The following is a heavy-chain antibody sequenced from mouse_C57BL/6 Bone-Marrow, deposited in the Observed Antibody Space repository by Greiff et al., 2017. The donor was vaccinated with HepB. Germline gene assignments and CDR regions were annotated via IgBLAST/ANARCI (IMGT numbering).Heavy chain of an antibody. CDR2: IYPRSGNT. CDR3: ADSKSYWYFDV. J-gene: IGHJ1*03. D-gene: IGHD2-5*01. CDR1: GYTFTSYG. V-gene: IGHV1-81*01. Sequence: QVQLQESGAELARPGASVKLSCKASGYTFTSYGISWVKQRTGQGLEWIGEIYPRSGNTYYNEKFKGKATLTADKSSSTAYMELRSLTSEDSAVYFCADSKSYWYFDVWGTGTTVTVSS.